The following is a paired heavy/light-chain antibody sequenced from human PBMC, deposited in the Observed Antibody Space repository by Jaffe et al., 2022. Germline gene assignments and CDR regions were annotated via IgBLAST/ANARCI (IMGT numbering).Light chain of an antibody. J-gene: IGKJ1*01. V-gene: IGKV1-39*01. CDR2: AAS. CDR3: QQSYSNNWS. Sequence: DIQMTQSPSSLSASVGDRVTITCRAGQTVGRSLNWYQHKPGKPPNLLIYAASTVQSGVPSRFSGSGSGTDFTLTISSLQPEDFATYYCQQSYSNNWSFGQGTKVEVK. CDR1: QTVGRS.
Heavy chain of an antibody. CDR1: GSTFTSYW. CDR2: IYLDDSNT. D-gene: IGHD3-10*01. Sequence: EVQVVQSGAEVKKPGESLKISCQASGSTFTSYWIAWVRQMPGKGLEWMGIIYLDDSNTRYSPSFQGQVTISADKSLTTAYLQWSRLKASDTAMYYCVSHPTFDASGTYWIDYWGQGTLVTVSS. CDR3: VSHPTFDASGTYWIDY. J-gene: IGHJ4*02. V-gene: IGHV5-51*03.